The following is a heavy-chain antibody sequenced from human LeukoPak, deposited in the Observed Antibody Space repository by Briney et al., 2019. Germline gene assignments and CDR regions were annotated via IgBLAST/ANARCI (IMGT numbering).Heavy chain of an antibody. D-gene: IGHD3-22*01. Sequence: GGTLRLSCAASGFTFSSYGMSWVRQAPGKGLEWVSAISGSGGSTYYADSVKGRFTISRDNSKNTLYLQMNSLRAEDTAVYYCAKSDSSGYTYLYWGQGTLVTVSS. CDR3: AKSDSSGYTYLY. V-gene: IGHV3-23*01. CDR1: GFTFSSYG. J-gene: IGHJ4*02. CDR2: ISGSGGST.